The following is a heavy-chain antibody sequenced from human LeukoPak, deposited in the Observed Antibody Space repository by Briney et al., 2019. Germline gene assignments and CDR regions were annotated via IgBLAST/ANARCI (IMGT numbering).Heavy chain of an antibody. CDR1: GFTFDYFG. J-gene: IGHJ4*02. CDR2: ISGSGGST. D-gene: IGHD3-3*01. Sequence: PGGSLRLSCVASGFTFDYFGMNWVRQAPGKGLEWVSAISGSGGSTYYADSVKGRFTISRDNSKNTLYLQMNSLRAEDTAVYYCAKVWIGTRAFDYCGQGTLVTVSS. CDR3: AKVWIGTRAFDY. V-gene: IGHV3-23*01.